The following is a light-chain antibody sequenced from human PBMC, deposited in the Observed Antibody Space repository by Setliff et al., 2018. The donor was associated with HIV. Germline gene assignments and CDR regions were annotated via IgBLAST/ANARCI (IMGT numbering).Light chain of an antibody. J-gene: IGLJ1*01. V-gene: IGLV2-14*03. CDR1: GSDIGGYNY. CDR2: DVS. CDR3: SSYTSSSTLV. Sequence: QSALTQPASVSGSPGQSITTACTGTGSDIGGYNYVSWYQQHPGKAPKLMIYDVSNRPSGVSNRFSGSKSGNTAALTISGLQAEDEADYYCSSYTSSSTLVFGTGTKVTVL.